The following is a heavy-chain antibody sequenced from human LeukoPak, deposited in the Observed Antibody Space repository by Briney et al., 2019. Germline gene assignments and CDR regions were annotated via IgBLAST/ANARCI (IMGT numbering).Heavy chain of an antibody. CDR2: ISAYNGNT. V-gene: IGHV1-18*01. Sequence: ASVKVSCQASVYSFTSYGISWVRQAPGQGLEGMGWISAYNGNTNYAQKIQGRVTMTTDTSTSTACMELRSLRSDDTAVYYCARDLGLGSHIFYWGQGTLFTVSS. CDR3: ARDLGLGSHIFY. D-gene: IGHD3-10*01. CDR1: VYSFTSYG. J-gene: IGHJ4*02.